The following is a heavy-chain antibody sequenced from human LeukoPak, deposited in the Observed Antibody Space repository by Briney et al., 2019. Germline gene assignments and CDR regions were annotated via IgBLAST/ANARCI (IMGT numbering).Heavy chain of an antibody. CDR2: ISYDRSNK. V-gene: IGHV3-30*18. Sequence: PGGSLRLSCAASGFTFSSYGMHWVRQAPGKGLEWVAVISYDRSNKYYADSVKGRFTISRDNSKNTLYLQMNSLRAEGTAVYYCAKVGAMWDNWFDPWGQGTLVTVSS. CDR1: GFTFSSYG. D-gene: IGHD1-26*01. J-gene: IGHJ5*02. CDR3: AKVGAMWDNWFDP.